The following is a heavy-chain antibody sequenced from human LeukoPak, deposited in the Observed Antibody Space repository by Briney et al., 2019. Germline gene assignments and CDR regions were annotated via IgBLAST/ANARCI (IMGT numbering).Heavy chain of an antibody. V-gene: IGHV3-11*01. CDR1: GFTFSDYY. J-gene: IGHJ4*02. D-gene: IGHD3-22*01. CDR3: ARSSRYYDRKLSD. Sequence: PGGSLTLSCAASGFTFSDYYMSWIRQAPGKGLEWVSYISTIGSTIYYADSVKGRFAISRDNAKNSLYLQMSSLRAEDTAVYYCARSSRYYDRKLSDWGQGTLVTVSS. CDR2: ISTIGSTI.